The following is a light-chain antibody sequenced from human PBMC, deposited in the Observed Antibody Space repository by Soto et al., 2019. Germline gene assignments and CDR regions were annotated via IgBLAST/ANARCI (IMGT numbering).Light chain of an antibody. Sequence: QSVLTQPRSVSGSPGQSITIACTGTSSDVGGYNYVSWYRQHPGKAPKLMIYDVSKRPSGVPDRFSGSKSGNTASLTISGLQHEDEADYYCCSYAGSYTHYVFGTGTKLTVL. CDR1: SSDVGGYNY. CDR3: CSYAGSYTHYV. V-gene: IGLV2-11*01. CDR2: DVS. J-gene: IGLJ1*01.